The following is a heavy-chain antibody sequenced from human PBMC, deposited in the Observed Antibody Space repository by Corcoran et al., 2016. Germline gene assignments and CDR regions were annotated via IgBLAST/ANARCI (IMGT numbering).Heavy chain of an antibody. CDR1: GFTFSSYG. V-gene: IGHV3-30*18. J-gene: IGHJ4*02. Sequence: QVQLVESGGGVVQPGRSLRLSCAASGFTFSSYGMHWVRQAPGKGLEWVAVITYDGSNKYYADSVKGRFTISRDNSKNTLYLQMNSLRAEDTAVYYCSKGIGGSVSNVVFGFDNWGQGTLVTVSS. CDR3: SKGIGGSVSNVVFGFDN. CDR2: ITYDGSNK. D-gene: IGHD3-10*01.